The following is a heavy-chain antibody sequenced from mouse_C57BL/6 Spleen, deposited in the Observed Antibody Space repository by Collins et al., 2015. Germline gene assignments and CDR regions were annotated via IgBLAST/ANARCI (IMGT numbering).Heavy chain of an antibody. V-gene: IGHV1-19*01. CDR1: GYTFTDYY. D-gene: IGHD3-2*02. CDR2: FNPYNGDT. CDR3: ARAQATFSYYFDH. J-gene: IGHJ2*01. Sequence: EVQLQQSGPVLVKPGASVKMSCKASGYTFTDYYMSWVKQSHGKSLEWIGIFNPYNGDTNYNQKFKGKATLTVDKSSSSAYMELHSLTSEDSAVFYCARAQATFSYYFDHWGRGTTLTVSS.